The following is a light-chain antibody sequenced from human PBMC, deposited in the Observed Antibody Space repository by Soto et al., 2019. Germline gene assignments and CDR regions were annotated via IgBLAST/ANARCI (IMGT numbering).Light chain of an antibody. CDR3: SSYTSSSTYV. J-gene: IGLJ1*01. CDR2: DVS. CDR1: SSDVGGYNY. Sequence: QSVLTQPASVSGSPGQSITISCTGTSSDVGGYNYVSWYQQHPGKAHKLMIYDVSNRPSGVSNRLSGSKSGNTASLTFSGLQAEDEADYYCSSYTSSSTYVFGTGTKVTVL. V-gene: IGLV2-14*01.